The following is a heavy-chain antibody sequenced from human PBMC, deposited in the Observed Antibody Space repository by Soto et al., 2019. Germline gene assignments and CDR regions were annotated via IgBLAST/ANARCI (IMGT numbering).Heavy chain of an antibody. Sequence: QVQLVESGGGVVQPGRSLRLSCAASGFTFSSYGMHWVRQAPGKGLEWVAVIWYDGSNKYYADSVKGRFTISRDNSKNTLYLQMNSLRAEETAVYYCARDQPHKRITGTRYKGYYYYGMDVWGQGTTVTVSS. J-gene: IGHJ6*02. CDR1: GFTFSSYG. CDR2: IWYDGSNK. D-gene: IGHD1-20*01. V-gene: IGHV3-33*01. CDR3: ARDQPHKRITGTRYKGYYYYGMDV.